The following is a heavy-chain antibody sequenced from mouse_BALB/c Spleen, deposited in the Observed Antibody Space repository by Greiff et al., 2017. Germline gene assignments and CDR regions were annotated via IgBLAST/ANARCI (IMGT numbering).Heavy chain of an antibody. CDR2: ISNGGGST. J-gene: IGHJ2*01. CDR1: GFTFSSFT. V-gene: IGHV5-12-2*01. Sequence: DVKLVESGGGLVQPGGSLKLSCAASGFTFSSFTMSWVRQTPEKRLEWVAYISNGGGSTYYPDTVKGRFTISRDNAKNTLYLQMSSLKSEDTAMYYCARSKDYFDYWGQGTTLTVSS. CDR3: ARSKDYFDY.